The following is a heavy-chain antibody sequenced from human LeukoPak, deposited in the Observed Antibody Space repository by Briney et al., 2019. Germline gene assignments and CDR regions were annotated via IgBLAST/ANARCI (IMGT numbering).Heavy chain of an antibody. CDR3: ARGIPGYNSFDP. J-gene: IGHJ5*02. V-gene: IGHV3-48*02. Sequence: TGGSLRLSCAASEFTFSGYSMNWVRQAPGMGLEGVSYINGGSNIIYYADSVKGRFTVSRDNAKNSLYLQMTSLRDEDTALYYCARGIPGYNSFDPWGQGTLVTVTS. CDR2: INGGSNII. D-gene: IGHD2-2*01. CDR1: EFTFSGYS.